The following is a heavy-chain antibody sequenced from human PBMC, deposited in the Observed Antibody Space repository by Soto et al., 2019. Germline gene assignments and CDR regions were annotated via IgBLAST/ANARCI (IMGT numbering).Heavy chain of an antibody. Sequence: SXTLSLTCTVSGGSMSSGGYSWSWIRQPPGKGLEWIGYIYHSGSTYYNPSLKSRVTISVDTSKNQFSLKLSSVTAADTAVYYCAREQAKGGYYYYGMDVWGQGTTVTVSS. CDR3: AREQAKGGYYYYGMDV. J-gene: IGHJ6*02. V-gene: IGHV4-30-2*01. D-gene: IGHD3-16*01. CDR1: GGSMSSGGYS. CDR2: IYHSGST.